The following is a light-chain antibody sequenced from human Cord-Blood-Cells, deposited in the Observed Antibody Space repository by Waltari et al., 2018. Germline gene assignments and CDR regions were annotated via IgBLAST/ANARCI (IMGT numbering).Light chain of an antibody. CDR2: AAS. Sequence: DIQMTQSPSSLSASVGDRVTITCRASQSISSYLNWYQQKPGKAPKLLIYAASSLQSGVPSRFSGSGSGTDFTLTISSLQPEDFATCYGQQSYSTPLTFGGGTKVEIK. V-gene: IGKV1-39*01. J-gene: IGKJ4*01. CDR3: QQSYSTPLT. CDR1: QSISSY.